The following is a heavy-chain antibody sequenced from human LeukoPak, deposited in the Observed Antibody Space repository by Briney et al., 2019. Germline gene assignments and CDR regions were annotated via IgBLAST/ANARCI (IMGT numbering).Heavy chain of an antibody. D-gene: IGHD3-10*01. CDR2: IYSSGST. CDR1: GASISGSGYY. CDR3: ARRDRYYYGSGTARGFDY. J-gene: IGHJ4*02. V-gene: IGHV4-39*07. Sequence: SETLSLTCTVSGASISGSGYYWGWIRQPPGKGLEWIGSIYSSGSTYYNASLKSRVTISVDTSKNQFSLKLSSVTAADTAVYYCARRDRYYYGSGTARGFDYWGQGTLVTVSS.